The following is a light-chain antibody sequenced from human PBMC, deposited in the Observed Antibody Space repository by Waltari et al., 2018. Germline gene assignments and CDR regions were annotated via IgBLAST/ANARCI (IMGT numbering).Light chain of an antibody. V-gene: IGKV1-9*01. Sequence: DIHLTQSPSFLYASVGDRVTITCRASQDISNYLAWYQQKPGKAPKVLIYEASTLQSGVPSRFSGSGSGAEFTLTISSLQPEDFATYYCHQLNAYPRTFGQGTKVEIK. CDR2: EAS. CDR3: HQLNAYPRT. J-gene: IGKJ1*01. CDR1: QDISNY.